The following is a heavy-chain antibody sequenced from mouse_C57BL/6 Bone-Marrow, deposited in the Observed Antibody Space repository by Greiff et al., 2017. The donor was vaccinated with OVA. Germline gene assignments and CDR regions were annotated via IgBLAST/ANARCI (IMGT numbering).Heavy chain of an antibody. J-gene: IGHJ2*01. D-gene: IGHD2-1*01. CDR3: ARNGLLRGRDY. V-gene: IGHV2-2*01. CDR2: IWSGGSK. CDR1: GFSLTSYC. Sequence: VQRVESGPGLVPPSQSLSIPCTVSGFSLTSYCVHWVRQSPGKGLEWLGVIWSGGSKDYNAAFISRLSISKDNSKSQVSFKMNSLQAVDTAIYYCARNGLLRGRDYWGQGTTLTVSS.